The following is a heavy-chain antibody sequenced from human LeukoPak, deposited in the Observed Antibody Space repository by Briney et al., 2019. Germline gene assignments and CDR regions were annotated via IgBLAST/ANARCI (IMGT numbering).Heavy chain of an antibody. CDR3: ARVLGYYGSGTYYPDY. D-gene: IGHD3-10*01. J-gene: IGHJ4*02. Sequence: PGGSLRLSCAASGFTFSDYYMTWIRQAPGKGLEWVSYISSSGGYTNYADSVKGRFTISRDNAKNSLYLQMNSLRAGDTAVYYCARVLGYYGSGTYYPDYWGQGTLVTVSS. CDR1: GFTFSDYY. CDR2: ISSSGGYT. V-gene: IGHV3-11*05.